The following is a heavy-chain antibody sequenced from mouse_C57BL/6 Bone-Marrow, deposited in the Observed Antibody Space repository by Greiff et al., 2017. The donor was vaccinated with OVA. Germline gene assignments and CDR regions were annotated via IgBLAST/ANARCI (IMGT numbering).Heavy chain of an antibody. CDR1: GFSLTSYG. Sequence: QVQLKESGPGLVQPSQSLSITCTVSGFSLTSYGVHWVRQSPGKGLEWLGVIWSGGSTDYNAAFISRLSISKDNSKSQVFFKMNSLQADDTAIYYCATTGTPGTYWGQGTLVTVSA. V-gene: IGHV2-2*01. J-gene: IGHJ3*01. D-gene: IGHD4-1*01. CDR2: IWSGGST. CDR3: ATTGTPGTY.